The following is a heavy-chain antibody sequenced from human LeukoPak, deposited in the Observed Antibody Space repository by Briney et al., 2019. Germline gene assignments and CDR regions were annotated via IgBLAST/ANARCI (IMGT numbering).Heavy chain of an antibody. J-gene: IGHJ3*02. V-gene: IGHV3-23*01. D-gene: IGHD5-24*01. Sequence: GGAPRLSSVQPGFTFTNYTTKRVPAALGKGRERVSTISPSGAETYYADSVKGRITISRDISNNTLYLQMNSLRAEDTAVYYCARRAYNWGAFDIWGQGTMVTVSS. CDR1: GFTFTNYT. CDR2: ISPSGAET. CDR3: ARRAYNWGAFDI.